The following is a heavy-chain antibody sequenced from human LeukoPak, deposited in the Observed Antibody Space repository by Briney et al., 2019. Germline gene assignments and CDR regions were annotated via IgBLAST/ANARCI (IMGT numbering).Heavy chain of an antibody. Sequence: SETLSLTCTVSGGSISSSSYYWGWIRQPPGKGLEWIGSIYYSGSTYYNPSLKSRVTISVDTSKNQFSLKLSSVTAADTAVYYCARRPGVGATIGVYFDYWGQGTLVTVSS. CDR2: IYYSGST. D-gene: IGHD1-26*01. CDR3: ARRPGVGATIGVYFDY. J-gene: IGHJ4*02. CDR1: GGSISSSSYY. V-gene: IGHV4-39*07.